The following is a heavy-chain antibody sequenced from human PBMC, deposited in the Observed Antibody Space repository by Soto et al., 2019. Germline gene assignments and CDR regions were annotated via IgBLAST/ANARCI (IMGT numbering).Heavy chain of an antibody. CDR1: GGSISSYY. V-gene: IGHV4-59*01. D-gene: IGHD4-17*01. CDR3: ARDIGDYGDYGPHAFDI. J-gene: IGHJ3*02. Sequence: SETLSLTCTVSGGSISSYYWSWIRQPPGKGLEWIGYIYYSGSTNYNPSLKSRVTISVDTSKNQFSLKLSSVTAADTAVYYCARDIGDYGDYGPHAFDIWGQGTMVTVSS. CDR2: IYYSGST.